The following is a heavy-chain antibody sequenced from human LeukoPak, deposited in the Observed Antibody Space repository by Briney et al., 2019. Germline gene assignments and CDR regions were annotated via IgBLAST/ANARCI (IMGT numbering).Heavy chain of an antibody. Sequence: QPGRSLRLSCAASGFTFSSYGMNWVRQAPGKGLEWVSSISSSSSYIYYADSVKGRFTISRDNAKNSLYLQMNSLRAEDTAVYYCARRGSYYGSGSYQGALDYWGQGTLVTVSS. CDR2: ISSSSSYI. CDR1: GFTFSSYG. J-gene: IGHJ4*02. CDR3: ARRGSYYGSGSYQGALDY. V-gene: IGHV3-21*01. D-gene: IGHD3-10*01.